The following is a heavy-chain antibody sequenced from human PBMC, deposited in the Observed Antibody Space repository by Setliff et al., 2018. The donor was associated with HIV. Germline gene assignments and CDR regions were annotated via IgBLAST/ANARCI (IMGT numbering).Heavy chain of an antibody. CDR2: LLPLFETT. CDR3: ARLKSPTPYYYYGMDV. CDR1: GGTFSGSG. D-gene: IGHD4-4*01. J-gene: IGHJ6*02. Sequence: GASVKVSCKASGGTFSGSGINWVRQAPGQGFEWVGGLLPLFETTTYAQTFQGRVSITTDESTSTTYMELSSLRSDDTAVYYCARLKSPTPYYYYGMDVWGQGTTVTVSS. V-gene: IGHV1-69*05.